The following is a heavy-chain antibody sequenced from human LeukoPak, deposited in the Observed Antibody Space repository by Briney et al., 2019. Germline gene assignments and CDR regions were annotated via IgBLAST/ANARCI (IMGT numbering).Heavy chain of an antibody. Sequence: PSETLSLTCTVSGGSISSSSYYWGWIRQPPGKGLEWIGSIYYSGSTYYNPSLKSRVTISVDTSKNQFSLKLSSVTAADTAVYYCARDGITFGGVDNWFDPWGQEPWSPSPQ. V-gene: IGHV4-39*07. J-gene: IGHJ5*02. D-gene: IGHD3-16*01. CDR1: GGSISSSSYY. CDR2: IYYSGST. CDR3: ARDGITFGGVDNWFDP.